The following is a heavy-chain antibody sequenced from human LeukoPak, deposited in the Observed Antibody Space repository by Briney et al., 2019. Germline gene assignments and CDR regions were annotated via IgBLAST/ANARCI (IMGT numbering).Heavy chain of an antibody. CDR2: INPNSGGT. D-gene: IGHD5-12*01. J-gene: IGHJ4*02. Sequence: ASVKVSCKASGYTFTSYGIGWVRQAPGQGLEWMGWINPNSGGTNYAQNFQGRVTMTKDTSITTAYMELSRLRSDDTAMYYCAKTSGYFPLYSFDYWGQGTLVTVSS. CDR1: GYTFTSYG. V-gene: IGHV1-2*02. CDR3: AKTSGYFPLYSFDY.